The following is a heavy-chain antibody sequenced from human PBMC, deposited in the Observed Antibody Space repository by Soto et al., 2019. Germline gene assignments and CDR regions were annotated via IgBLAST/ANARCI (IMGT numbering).Heavy chain of an antibody. CDR2: ISYNVRT. Sequence: PSETLSLTCTVSGDSISSSSYFWAWIRRSPGKGLEWIATISYNVRTNYNPSLKSRVTISVDTSKNQFSLRLSSVTAADTAVYYCARAVGDPLYYLDYWGQGTLVTVSS. J-gene: IGHJ4*02. CDR1: GDSISSSSYF. V-gene: IGHV4-39*07. CDR3: ARAVGDPLYYLDY. D-gene: IGHD6-19*01.